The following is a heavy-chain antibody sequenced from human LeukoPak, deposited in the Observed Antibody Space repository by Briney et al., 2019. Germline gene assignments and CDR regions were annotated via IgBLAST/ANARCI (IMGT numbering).Heavy chain of an antibody. V-gene: IGHV3-64*01. CDR2: ISSNGGST. CDR1: GFTFSSYA. Sequence: EGSLRLSCAASGFTFSSYAMHWVRQAPGKGLEYVSAISSNGGSTYYANSVKGRFTISRDNSKNTLYLQMGSLRAEDMAVYYCARQVWFGELSPWGQGTLVTVSS. CDR3: ARQVWFGELSP. J-gene: IGHJ4*02. D-gene: IGHD3-10*01.